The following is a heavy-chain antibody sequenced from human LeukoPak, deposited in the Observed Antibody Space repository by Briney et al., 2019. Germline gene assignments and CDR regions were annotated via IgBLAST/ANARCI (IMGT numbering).Heavy chain of an antibody. V-gene: IGHV1-2*02. CDR1: GYTFTSYD. CDR3: ARDLIGGSYSRLYYYYYYMDV. J-gene: IGHJ6*03. Sequence: ASVKVSCKASGYTFTSYDINWVRQAPGQGLEWMGWINPNSGGTNYAQKFQGRVTMTRDTSISTAYMELSRLRSDDTAVYYCARDLIGGSYSRLYYYYYYMDVWGKGTTATVSS. D-gene: IGHD1-26*01. CDR2: INPNSGGT.